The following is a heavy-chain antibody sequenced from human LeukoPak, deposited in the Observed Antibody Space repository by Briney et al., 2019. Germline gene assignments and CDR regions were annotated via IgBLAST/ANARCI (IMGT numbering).Heavy chain of an antibody. Sequence: GGSLRLSCAASGFTFSSYGMHWVRQAPGKGLEWVAFIRYDGSNKYYADSVKGRFTISRDSSKNTLYLQMNSLRAEDTAVYYCARDQDDYGDFDYWGQGTLVTVSS. J-gene: IGHJ4*02. CDR3: ARDQDDYGDFDY. D-gene: IGHD4-17*01. CDR1: GFTFSSYG. CDR2: IRYDGSNK. V-gene: IGHV3-30*02.